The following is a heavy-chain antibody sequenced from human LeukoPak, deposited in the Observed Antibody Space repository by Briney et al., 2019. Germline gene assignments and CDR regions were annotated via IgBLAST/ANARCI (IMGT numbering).Heavy chain of an antibody. Sequence: SETLSLTCAVDGGSFSGYYWSWIRQPPGKGLEWSGEINHSGSTNYNPSLKSRVTIAEDPSKTQFPLKLSSVTAADTAVYSCARGRLLYDILTGYRRGFDPWGQGTLVTVSS. D-gene: IGHD3-9*01. J-gene: IGHJ5*02. V-gene: IGHV4-34*01. CDR1: GGSFSGYY. CDR3: ARGRLLYDILTGYRRGFDP. CDR2: INHSGST.